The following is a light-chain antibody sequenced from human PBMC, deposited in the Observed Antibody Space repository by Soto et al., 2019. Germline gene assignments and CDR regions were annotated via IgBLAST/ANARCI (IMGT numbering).Light chain of an antibody. V-gene: IGLV2-14*01. CDR2: EVS. CDR3: SSYTSSSTVV. Sequence: QSALTQPASVSGSPGQSITISCTGTSSDVGAYNYVSWYQHHPGKAPKLIIYEVSNRPSGASNRFSGSKSGNTASLTISRLQADDEADYYCSSYTSSSTVVFGIGTKLTVL. J-gene: IGLJ1*01. CDR1: SSDVGAYNY.